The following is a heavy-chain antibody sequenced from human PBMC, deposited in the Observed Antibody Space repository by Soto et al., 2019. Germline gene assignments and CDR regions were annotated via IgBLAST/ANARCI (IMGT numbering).Heavy chain of an antibody. Sequence: SETLSLTCTVSGVSISNSSYYWGWIRRPPGKGLEWIGTIYYSGITYYNPSLKSRVTISVDTSKDQFSLKLTSVTAADTAVYYCARHGSNWGQGTLVTVSS. CDR1: GVSISNSSYY. CDR3: ARHGSN. V-gene: IGHV4-39*01. J-gene: IGHJ4*02. CDR2: IYYSGIT.